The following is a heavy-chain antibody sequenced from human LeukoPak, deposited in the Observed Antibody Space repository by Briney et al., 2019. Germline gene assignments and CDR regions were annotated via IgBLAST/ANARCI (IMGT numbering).Heavy chain of an antibody. J-gene: IGHJ4*02. CDR1: GGSFSGYY. CDR2: INHSGSA. CDR3: ARGGSRWLQLLGFDY. V-gene: IGHV4-34*01. Sequence: SETLSLTCAVYGGSFSGYYWSWIRQPPGKGLEWIGEINHSGSADYNPSLKSRVTISVDTSKNQFSLKLTSVTAADTAVYYCARGGSRWLQLLGFDYWGQGTLVTVSS. D-gene: IGHD5-24*01.